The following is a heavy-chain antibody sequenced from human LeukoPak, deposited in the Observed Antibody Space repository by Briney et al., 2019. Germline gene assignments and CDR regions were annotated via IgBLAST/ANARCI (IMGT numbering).Heavy chain of an antibody. CDR1: GFTFSDYY. V-gene: IGHV3-11*01. J-gene: IGHJ4*02. Sequence: GGSLRLSCAASGFTFSDYYMSWIRQAPGKGLEWVSYISSSSGTTTHYADSVKGRFTISRDNSKNTLYLQMNSLRAEDTAVYYCARETVRGVFDYWGQGTLVAVSS. CDR2: ISSSSGTTT. CDR3: ARETVRGVFDY. D-gene: IGHD3-10*01.